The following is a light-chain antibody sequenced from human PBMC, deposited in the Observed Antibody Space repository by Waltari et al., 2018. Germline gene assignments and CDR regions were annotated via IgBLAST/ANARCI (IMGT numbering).Light chain of an antibody. Sequence: IQLTQSPSTLSASVGDTITISCRASQSIKTWLAWYQQQKGGAPNLLLYKASNLQTGVPSRFSGSGSGTEFALTISSLQPDDVATDYCQQYNSYSPVTFGQGTKVEVK. V-gene: IGKV1-5*03. CDR2: KAS. CDR1: QSIKTW. J-gene: IGKJ1*01. CDR3: QQYNSYSPVT.